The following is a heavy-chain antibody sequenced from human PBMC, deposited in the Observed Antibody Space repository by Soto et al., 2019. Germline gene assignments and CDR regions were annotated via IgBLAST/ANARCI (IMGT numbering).Heavy chain of an antibody. V-gene: IGHV4-59*02. CDR3: AKWNQDWRAFDS. J-gene: IGHJ4*02. D-gene: IGHD1-1*01. CDR2: THHTGTS. CDR1: GDSVTLYF. Sequence: QGQLQESGRGLVRPSETLSLNCAVSGDSVTLYFWNWIRQPPGKALEWIGYTHHTGTSRYNPSLRGRIATPVDTSKNQFSLILTSVTAADTAVYYCAKWNQDWRAFDSWGQGILVAVSS.